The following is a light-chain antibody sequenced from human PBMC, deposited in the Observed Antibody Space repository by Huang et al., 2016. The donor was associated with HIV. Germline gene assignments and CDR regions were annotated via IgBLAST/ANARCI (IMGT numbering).Light chain of an antibody. CDR2: DAS. J-gene: IGKJ3*01. Sequence: EIVLTQSPATLSLSPGERATLSCRASQSVSSYLAWYQQKPGQAPSLLIYDASNRATGIPARFSGSGSGTDCTLTISSLEPEDFAVYYCQQRSNWPPIFTFGPGTKVDIK. CDR3: QQRSNWPPIFT. CDR1: QSVSSY. V-gene: IGKV3-11*01.